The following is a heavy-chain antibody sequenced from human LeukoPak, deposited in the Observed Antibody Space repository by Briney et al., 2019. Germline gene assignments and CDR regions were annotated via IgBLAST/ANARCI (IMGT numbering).Heavy chain of an antibody. CDR3: ARDVRIVYYDRSPDY. J-gene: IGHJ4*02. CDR1: GFTVSSNY. CDR2: IGHDGSNK. D-gene: IGHD3-22*01. V-gene: IGHV3-30*02. Sequence: GGSLRLSCVASGFTVSSNYMSWVRQAPGKGLEWVAYIGHDGSNKYYADSVKGRFTISRDSSKNTLYLQMNSLRAEDTAVYYCARDVRIVYYDRSPDYWGQGTLVTVSS.